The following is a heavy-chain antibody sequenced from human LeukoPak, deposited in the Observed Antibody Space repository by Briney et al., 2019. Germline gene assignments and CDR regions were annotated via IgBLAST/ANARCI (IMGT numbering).Heavy chain of an antibody. CDR1: GGSFSGYY. J-gene: IGHJ6*02. CDR2: INHSGST. D-gene: IGHD5-18*01. V-gene: IGHV4-34*01. CDR3: ARRPRRGGYSYGFYYYYGMDV. Sequence: SETLSLTCAVYGGSFSGYYWSWIRQPPGKGLEWIGEINHSGSTNYNPSLKSRVTISVDTSKNQFSLKLSSVTAADTAVSYCARRPRRGGYSYGFYYYYGMDVWGQGTTVTVSS.